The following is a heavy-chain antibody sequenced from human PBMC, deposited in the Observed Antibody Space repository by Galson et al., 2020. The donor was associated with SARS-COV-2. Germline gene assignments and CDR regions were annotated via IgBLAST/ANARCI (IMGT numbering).Heavy chain of an antibody. CDR3: ARGRYYGSGTG. CDR1: GFTFNTHV. D-gene: IGHD3-10*01. J-gene: IGHJ6*02. Sequence: GGSLRLSCAASGFTFNTHVIHWVRQAPGKGLEWVAVVSSDGFETHYADSVRGRFTISRDNSKNTVNLQMNSLRTEDSAIYYCARGRYYGSGTGWGQGTAVTVSS. V-gene: IGHV3-30*03. CDR2: VSSDGFET.